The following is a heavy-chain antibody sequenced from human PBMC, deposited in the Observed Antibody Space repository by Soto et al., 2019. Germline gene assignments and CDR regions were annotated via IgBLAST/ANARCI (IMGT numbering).Heavy chain of an antibody. J-gene: IGHJ4*02. D-gene: IGHD3-10*01. CDR3: ATANTPHYYGSGSYYYFDY. CDR1: GGSISSGGYY. Sequence: SETLSLTCTVSGGSISSGGYYCSWIRQHPGKGLEWIGYIYYSGSTYYNPSLKSRVTISVDTSKNQFSLKLSSVTAADTAVYYCATANTPHYYGSGSYYYFDYWGQGTLVTVSS. CDR2: IYYSGST. V-gene: IGHV4-31*03.